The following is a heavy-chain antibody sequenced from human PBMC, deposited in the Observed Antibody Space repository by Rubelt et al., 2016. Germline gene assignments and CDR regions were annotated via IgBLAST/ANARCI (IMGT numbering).Heavy chain of an antibody. J-gene: IGHJ5*02. CDR3: AREGNSSPPDWFDP. V-gene: IGHV3-53*01. Sequence: EVQLVESGGGLIQPGGSLRLSCAASGLTVSSNFMSWVRQAPGKGLEWVSVIYSGGTTFYADSVKGRFTISRDNAKNSLYLQMNSLRAEDTAVYYCAREGNSSPPDWFDPWGQGTLVTVSS. CDR1: GLTVSSNF. CDR2: IYSGGTT. D-gene: IGHD6-13*01.